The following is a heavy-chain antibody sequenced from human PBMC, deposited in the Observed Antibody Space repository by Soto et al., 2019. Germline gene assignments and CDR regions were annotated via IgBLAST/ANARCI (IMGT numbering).Heavy chain of an antibody. J-gene: IGHJ4*02. CDR3: XXXXXXXXXXSFDX. V-gene: IGHV2-5*02. CDR1: GFSLTTTGVG. CDR2: IYWDDDK. Sequence: QITLKESGPPLVKPTQTLTLTCTFSGFSLTTTGVGVGWIRQPPGKALEWLALIYWDDDKRYSPSLKSRLTITKDTSKNQVVLTXINXXXMXXXXYXXXXXXXXXXXXSFDXWGQGALVTVSS.